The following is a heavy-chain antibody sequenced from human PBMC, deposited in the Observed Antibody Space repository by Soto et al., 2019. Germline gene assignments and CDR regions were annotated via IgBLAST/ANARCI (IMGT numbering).Heavy chain of an antibody. CDR3: ARVRVSIAARRYYYYYGMDV. V-gene: IGHV4-59*01. D-gene: IGHD6-6*01. CDR1: GGSISSYY. J-gene: IGHJ6*02. Sequence: PSETLSLTCTVSGGSISSYYWSWIRQPPGKGLEWIGYIYYSGSTNYNPSLKSRVTISVDTSKNQFSLKLSSVTAADTAVYYCARVRVSIAARRYYYYYGMDVWGRGTTVTVSS. CDR2: IYYSGST.